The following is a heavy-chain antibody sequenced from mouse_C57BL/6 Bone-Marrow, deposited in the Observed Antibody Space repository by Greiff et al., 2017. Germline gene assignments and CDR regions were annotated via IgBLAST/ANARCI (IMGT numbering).Heavy chain of an antibody. CDR3: ARNFDEGFAY. J-gene: IGHJ3*01. CDR2: IWSGGST. V-gene: IGHV2-2*01. CDR1: GFSLTSYG. Sequence: VKLMESGPGLVQPSQSLSITCTVSGFSLTSYGVHWVRQSPGKGLEWLGVIWSGGSTDYNAAVISRLSISKDNSKSQVFFKMHSLQADDTAIYYCARNFDEGFAYWGQGTLVIVTA.